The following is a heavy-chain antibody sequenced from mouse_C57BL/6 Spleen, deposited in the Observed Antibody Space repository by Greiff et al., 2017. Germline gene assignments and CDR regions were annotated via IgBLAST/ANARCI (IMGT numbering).Heavy chain of an antibody. CDR3: TRSNGNFHYYAMDY. CDR2: IDPETGGT. D-gene: IGHD2-1*01. V-gene: IGHV1-15*01. J-gene: IGHJ4*01. Sequence: VQLQQSGAELVRPGASVTLSCKASGYTFTDYEMHWVKQTPVHGLEWIGAIDPETGGTAYNQKFKGKAILTADKSSSTAYMELRSLTSEDSAVYYCTRSNGNFHYYAMDYWGQGTSVTVSS. CDR1: GYTFTDYE.